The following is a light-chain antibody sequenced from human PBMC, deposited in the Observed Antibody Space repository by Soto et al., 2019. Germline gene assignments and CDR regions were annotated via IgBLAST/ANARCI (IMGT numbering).Light chain of an antibody. Sequence: EIVLTQSPATLSLSPGERATLSCRASQSVSSYLAWYQRKPGQAPRLLIYDASNRATGIPARFSGSGSGTDFTLTISSLEPEDFAVYYCQQRSTWPAITFGQGTRLEIK. J-gene: IGKJ5*01. CDR1: QSVSSY. CDR2: DAS. CDR3: QQRSTWPAIT. V-gene: IGKV3-11*01.